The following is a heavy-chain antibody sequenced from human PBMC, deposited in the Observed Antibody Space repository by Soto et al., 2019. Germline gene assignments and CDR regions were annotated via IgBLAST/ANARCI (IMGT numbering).Heavy chain of an antibody. V-gene: IGHV4-34*01. CDR2: INDSGNI. CDR1: GGSFSGYQ. CDR3: ARGLILWFGELSRRGGYYFFMDV. D-gene: IGHD3-10*01. Sequence: QVQLQQWGAGLLKPSETLALTCAVYGGSFSGYQWSWIRQTPGKGLEWIGEINDSGNINYNPSLKRRVTILIDTPKEQISLKLSPGAAADTAGYYCARGLILWFGELSRRGGYYFFMDVWGKGTTVTVSS. J-gene: IGHJ6*03.